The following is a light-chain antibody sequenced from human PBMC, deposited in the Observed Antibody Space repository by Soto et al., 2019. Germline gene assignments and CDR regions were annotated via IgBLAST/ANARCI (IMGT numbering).Light chain of an antibody. CDR3: QQSYSTPPIT. CDR1: QSISSY. J-gene: IGKJ5*01. CDR2: AES. V-gene: IGKV1-39*01. Sequence: DIQMTQSPSSLSASVGDRVTITCRASQSISSYLNWYQQKPGKAPKLLIYAESSLQSGVPSRFSGSGSGTDFTLPISSLQPEDFATYYCQQSYSTPPITFGQGTRLEIK.